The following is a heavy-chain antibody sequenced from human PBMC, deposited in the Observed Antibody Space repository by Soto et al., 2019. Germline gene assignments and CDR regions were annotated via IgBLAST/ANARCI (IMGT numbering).Heavy chain of an antibody. CDR3: ARLEPPYYYYGMDV. CDR1: VFTFSSYE. V-gene: IGHV3-48*03. Sequence: QPWGSLRLSCAASVFTFSSYEMNWVRQAPGKGLEWVSYISSSGSTIYYADSVKGRFTISRDNAKNSLYLQMNSLRAEDTAVYYCARLEPPYYYYGMDVWGQGTTVTV. J-gene: IGHJ6*02. CDR2: ISSSGSTI.